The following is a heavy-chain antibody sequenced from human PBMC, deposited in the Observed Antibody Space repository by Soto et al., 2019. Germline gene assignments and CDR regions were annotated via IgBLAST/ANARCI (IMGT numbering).Heavy chain of an antibody. CDR2: MNPNSGNT. D-gene: IGHD3-3*01. Sequence: QVQLVQSGAEVKKPGASVKVSCKASGYTFTSYDINWVRQATGQGLEWMGWMNPNSGNTGYAQKFQGRVTMTKNTSISTAYKELSILRSDDLAVYYCARGLRFVVLLFLDWFDPWGQGTLVTVSS. CDR3: ARGLRFVVLLFLDWFDP. CDR1: GYTFTSYD. V-gene: IGHV1-8*01. J-gene: IGHJ5*02.